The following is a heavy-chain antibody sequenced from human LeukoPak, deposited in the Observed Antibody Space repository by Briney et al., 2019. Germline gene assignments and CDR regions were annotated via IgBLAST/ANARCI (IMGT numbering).Heavy chain of an antibody. CDR2: ISGSGGST. J-gene: IGHJ4*02. V-gene: IGHV3-23*01. CDR1: GFTFSSYA. D-gene: IGHD3-10*01. CDR3: AKGTRITMVRGYFDY. Sequence: GGSLRLSCAASGFTFSSYAMSWVRRAPGKGLEWVSAISGSGGSTYYADSVKGRFTISRDNSKNTLYLQMNSLRAEDTAVYYCAKGTRITMVRGYFDYWGQGTLVTVSS.